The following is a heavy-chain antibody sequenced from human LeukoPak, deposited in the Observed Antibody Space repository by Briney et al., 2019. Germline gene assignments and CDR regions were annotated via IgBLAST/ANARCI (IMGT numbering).Heavy chain of an antibody. D-gene: IGHD6-19*01. CDR1: GGSISSSRYY. CDR2: IYYSGST. V-gene: IGHV4-39*01. J-gene: IGHJ4*02. CDR3: AITLAYSSGWGY. Sequence: SEALSVTCTVSGGSISSSRYYWGWVRQPPGEGLEWIGSIYYSGSTYYNSSLKSRVTISVDTSKNQFSLKLSSVTAADTAVYYCAITLAYSSGWGYWGQGTLVTVSS.